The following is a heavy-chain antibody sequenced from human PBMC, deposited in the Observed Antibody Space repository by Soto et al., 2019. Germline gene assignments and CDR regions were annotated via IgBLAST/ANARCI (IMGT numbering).Heavy chain of an antibody. J-gene: IGHJ4*02. Sequence: GASVKGSCKASGGTFSSYAISWVRQAPGQGLEWMGGIIPIFGTANYAQKFQGRVTITADESTSTAYMELSSLRSEDTAVYYCARDRVDSSGYYDYWGQGTLVTVSS. CDR2: IIPIFGTA. CDR1: GGTFSSYA. CDR3: ARDRVDSSGYYDY. D-gene: IGHD3-22*01. V-gene: IGHV1-69*13.